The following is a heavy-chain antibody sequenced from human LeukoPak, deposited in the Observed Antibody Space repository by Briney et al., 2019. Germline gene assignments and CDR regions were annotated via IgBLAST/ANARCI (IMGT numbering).Heavy chain of an antibody. CDR2: INPNSGGT. CDR1: GYTFTDYY. V-gene: IGHV1-2*02. D-gene: IGHD3-10*01. Sequence: ASVKVSCKASGYTFTDYYMHWVRQAPAQGLEWMGWINPNSGGTNFAQKSQGRVTMTRDTSISTAYMELSRLRSDDTAVYYCARIHIITMVRGVIHDAFDIWGQGTMVTVSS. J-gene: IGHJ3*02. CDR3: ARIHIITMVRGVIHDAFDI.